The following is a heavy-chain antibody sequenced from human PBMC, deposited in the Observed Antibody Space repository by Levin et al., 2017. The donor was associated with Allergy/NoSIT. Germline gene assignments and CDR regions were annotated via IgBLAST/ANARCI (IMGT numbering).Heavy chain of an antibody. CDR3: AKGSKSTAMISFDY. CDR1: GFTFDDYA. J-gene: IGHJ4*02. Sequence: PGGSLRLSCAASGFTFDDYAMHWVRQAPGKGLEWVSGISWNSGSIGYADSVKGRFTISRDNAKNSLYLQMNSLRAEDTALYYCAKGSKSTAMISFDYWGQGTLVTVSS. CDR2: ISWNSGSI. V-gene: IGHV3-9*01. D-gene: IGHD5-18*01.